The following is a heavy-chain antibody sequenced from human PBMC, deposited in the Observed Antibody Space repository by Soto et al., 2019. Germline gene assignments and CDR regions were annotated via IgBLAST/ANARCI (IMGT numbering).Heavy chain of an antibody. CDR3: AKAHYDILTGYFNYFDY. D-gene: IGHD3-9*01. CDR2: IKSDGSST. V-gene: IGHV3-74*01. CDR1: GFTFSSYW. J-gene: IGHJ4*02. Sequence: PGGSLRLSCAASGFTFSSYWMDWVRQAPGKGLVWVSRIKSDGSSTYYADSVKGRFTISRDNSKNTLYLQMNSLRAEDTAVYYCAKAHYDILTGYFNYFDYWGQGTLVTVSS.